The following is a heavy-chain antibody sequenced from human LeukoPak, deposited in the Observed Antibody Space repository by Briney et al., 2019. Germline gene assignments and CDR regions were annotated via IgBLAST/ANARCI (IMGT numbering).Heavy chain of an antibody. Sequence: GASVKVSCKASGGTFSSYAISWVRQAPGQGLEWMGGIIPIFGTANYAQKFQGRVTITADESTSTAYMELSSLRSEDTAVYYCARSNKNWNDEAGTLNWFDPWGQGTLVTVSS. CDR3: ARSNKNWNDEAGTLNWFDP. J-gene: IGHJ5*02. V-gene: IGHV1-69*13. D-gene: IGHD1-1*01. CDR2: IIPIFGTA. CDR1: GGTFSSYA.